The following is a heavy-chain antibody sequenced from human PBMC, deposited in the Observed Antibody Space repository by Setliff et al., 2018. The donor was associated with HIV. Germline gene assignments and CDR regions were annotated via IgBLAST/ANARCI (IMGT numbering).Heavy chain of an antibody. J-gene: IGHJ1*01. D-gene: IGHD2-2*01. CDR2: VYYTGTS. CDR3: ARGESTTWDLAEYFQH. Sequence: SETLSLTCTVSGVSVSSGGYYWSWIRQHPGKGLEWIGYVYYTGTSYFSPSLKSRITISVDTSKNHFSLKLGFVTAADTAVYYCARGESTTWDLAEYFQHWGHGTLVTVSS. CDR1: GVSVSSGGYY. V-gene: IGHV4-31*02.